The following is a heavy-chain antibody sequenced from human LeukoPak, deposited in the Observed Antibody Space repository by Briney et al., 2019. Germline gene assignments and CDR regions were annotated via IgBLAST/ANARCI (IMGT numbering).Heavy chain of an antibody. Sequence: QPGGSLILSCAASGFTFSDHYIDWGRQAPGKGLEWVARTRNKVNSYTTAYAAGVTGIFTVSRDESINSVYLQMNSLKIEDTAVYYCARSMYGEGRRIIDFDYWGQGSLLTVSS. J-gene: IGHJ4*02. CDR2: TRNKVNSYTT. CDR3: ARSMYGEGRRIIDFDY. D-gene: IGHD4/OR15-4a*01. V-gene: IGHV3-72*01. CDR1: GFTFSDHY.